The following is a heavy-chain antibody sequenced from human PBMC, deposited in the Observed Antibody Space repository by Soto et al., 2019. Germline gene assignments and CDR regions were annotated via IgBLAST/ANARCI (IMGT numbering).Heavy chain of an antibody. CDR2: IWYDGSNK. CDR1: GFTFSSYG. CDR3: ARVSSRWDEIDN. D-gene: IGHD1-26*01. Sequence: QVQLVESGGGVVQPGRSLRLSCAASGFTFSSYGMHWVRQAPGKGLEWVAVIWYDGSNKYYADSVKGRFTISRDTSKITLYLQMNSLRAEDTAVYYCARVSSRWDEIDNWGQRTLVTVSS. V-gene: IGHV3-33*01. J-gene: IGHJ4*02.